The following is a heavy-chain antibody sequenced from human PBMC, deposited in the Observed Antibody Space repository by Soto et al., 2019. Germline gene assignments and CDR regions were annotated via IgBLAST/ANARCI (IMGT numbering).Heavy chain of an antibody. CDR3: AKDANYYGSGSYYPNY. CDR1: GFTFSSYA. Sequence: EVQLLESGGGLVQPGGSLRLSCAASGFTFSSYAMSWVRQAPGKGLEWVSAISGSGGSTYYADSVKGRFTISRDNSKNTLYLQMNSLRAEDTAVYYCAKDANYYGSGSYYPNYWGQGTLVTVSS. CDR2: ISGSGGST. J-gene: IGHJ4*02. V-gene: IGHV3-23*01. D-gene: IGHD3-10*01.